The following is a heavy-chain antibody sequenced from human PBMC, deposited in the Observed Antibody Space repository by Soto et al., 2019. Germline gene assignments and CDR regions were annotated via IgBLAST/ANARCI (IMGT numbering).Heavy chain of an antibody. CDR3: ARLTMVRGVHYGMDV. J-gene: IGHJ6*02. D-gene: IGHD3-10*01. CDR2: IYPGDSDT. Sequence: PGESLKISCKGSGYSFTSYWIGWVRQMPGKGLEWMGIIYPGDSDTRYSPSFQGQVTISADKSISTAYLQWSSPKASDTAMYYCARLTMVRGVHYGMDVWGQGTTVTVSS. V-gene: IGHV5-51*01. CDR1: GYSFTSYW.